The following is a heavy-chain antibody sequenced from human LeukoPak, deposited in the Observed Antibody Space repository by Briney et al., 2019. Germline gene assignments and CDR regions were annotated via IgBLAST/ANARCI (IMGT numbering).Heavy chain of an antibody. J-gene: IGHJ5*02. D-gene: IGHD6-6*01. Sequence: SETLSLTCTVSGGSISSGSYYWSWIRQPAGKGLEWIGRIYTSGSTNYNPSLKSRVTISVDTSKNQFSLKLSSVTAADTAVYYCARQSSSSSDWLDPWGQGTLVTVSS. CDR3: ARQSSSSSDWLDP. CDR2: IYTSGST. CDR1: GGSISSGSYY. V-gene: IGHV4-61*02.